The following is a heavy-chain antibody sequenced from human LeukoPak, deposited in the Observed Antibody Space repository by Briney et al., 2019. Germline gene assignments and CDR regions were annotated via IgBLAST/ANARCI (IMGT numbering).Heavy chain of an antibody. CDR3: ARVVDYASIDF. CDR1: GFTFRSDT. V-gene: IGHV3-21*01. J-gene: IGHJ4*02. Sequence: GGSLRLSCVASGFTFRSDTINWVRQAPGKGLEWVSSISSSSSSISYADSVKGRFTISRDNAKNSLYLQMYSLRAEDTALYYCARVVDYASIDFWGQGTLVTVSS. D-gene: IGHD4-17*01. CDR2: ISSSSSSI.